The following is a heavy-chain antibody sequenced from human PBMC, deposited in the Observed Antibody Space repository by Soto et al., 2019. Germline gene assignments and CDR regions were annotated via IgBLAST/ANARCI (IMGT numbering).Heavy chain of an antibody. CDR1: GGSISSGDYY. D-gene: IGHD5-18*01. V-gene: IGHV4-30-4*01. Sequence: QVQLQESGPGLVKPSQTLSLTCTVSGGSISSGDYYWSWIRQPPGKGLEWIGYIYYSGSTYYNPSLKSGLTISVDASKNQCSLKLSSVTAADTAVYYCARVRYNYGYNFDYWGQGTLVTVSS. CDR3: ARVRYNYGYNFDY. J-gene: IGHJ4*02. CDR2: IYYSGST.